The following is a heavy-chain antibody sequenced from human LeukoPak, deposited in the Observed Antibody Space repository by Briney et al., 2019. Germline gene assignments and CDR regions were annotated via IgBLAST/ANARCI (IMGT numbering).Heavy chain of an antibody. V-gene: IGHV3-23*01. CDR1: GFTFSSYA. CDR3: ARSAGFYYDSSGYYRYFDY. D-gene: IGHD3-22*01. J-gene: IGHJ4*02. CDR2: ISGSGGST. Sequence: GGSLRLSCAASGFTFSSYAMSWVRQAPGKGLEWVSVISGSGGSTFYADSVKGRFTISRDNSKNTLYLQMNSLRAEDTAVYYCARSAGFYYDSSGYYRYFDYWGQGTLVTVSS.